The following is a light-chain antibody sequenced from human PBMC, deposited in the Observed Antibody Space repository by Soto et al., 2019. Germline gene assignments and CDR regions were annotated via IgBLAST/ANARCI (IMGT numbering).Light chain of an antibody. CDR2: GAS. CDR1: QSVSSSY. Sequence: EIVVTQSPGTLSLSPGDRATLSCRASQSVSSSYLAWYQQKPGQAPRLLIYGASSSATGIPDRFSGSGSGTDFTLTISRLEPADFAVYYCQQYGSSPRTFGQGTKLEIK. V-gene: IGKV3-20*01. J-gene: IGKJ2*02. CDR3: QQYGSSPRT.